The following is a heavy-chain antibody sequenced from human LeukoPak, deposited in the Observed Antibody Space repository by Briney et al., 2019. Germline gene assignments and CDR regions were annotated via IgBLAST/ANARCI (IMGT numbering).Heavy chain of an antibody. CDR1: GGSISGHY. V-gene: IGHV4-59*11. Sequence: SETLSLTCTVSGGSISGHYWTWIRQPPGKGLEWIGQIHYSGRPHYNPSLKSRVTISVDTSKNQLSLKMTSVTGADTAVYYCARFGVDYDMDVWGQGTTVTVSS. J-gene: IGHJ6*02. D-gene: IGHD3-16*01. CDR3: ARFGVDYDMDV. CDR2: IHYSGRP.